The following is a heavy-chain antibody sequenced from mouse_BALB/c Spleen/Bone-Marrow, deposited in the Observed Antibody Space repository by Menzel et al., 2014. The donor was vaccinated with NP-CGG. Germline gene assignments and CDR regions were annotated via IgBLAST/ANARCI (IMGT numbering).Heavy chain of an antibody. D-gene: IGHD2-14*01. CDR1: GYTFSSYW. V-gene: IGHV1-9*01. J-gene: IGHJ2*01. Sequence: QVQLQQSGAELMKPGASVKISCKATGYTFSSYWIEWVKQRPGHGLEWIGEILPGSGTTNYNEKFKGKATFTADTSSNTAYMQLSSLTSEDSAAYYCARGTYRYYFDYWGQGTTLTVSS. CDR2: ILPGSGTT. CDR3: ARGTYRYYFDY.